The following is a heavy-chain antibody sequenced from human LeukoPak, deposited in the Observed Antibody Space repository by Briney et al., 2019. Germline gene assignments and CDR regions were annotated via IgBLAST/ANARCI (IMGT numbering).Heavy chain of an antibody. Sequence: ASVKVSCKASGYTFTSYGISWVRQAPGQGLEWMGWISAYNGNTNYARKLQGRVTMTTDTSTSTAYMELRSLRSDDTAVYYCARTSAPETYYYGSGSYWFDPWGQGTLVTVSS. D-gene: IGHD3-10*01. V-gene: IGHV1-18*01. CDR2: ISAYNGNT. J-gene: IGHJ5*02. CDR1: GYTFTSYG. CDR3: ARTSAPETYYYGSGSYWFDP.